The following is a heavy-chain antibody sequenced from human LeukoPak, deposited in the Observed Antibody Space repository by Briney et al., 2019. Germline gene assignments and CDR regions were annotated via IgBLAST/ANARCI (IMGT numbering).Heavy chain of an antibody. D-gene: IGHD1-1*01. Sequence: SETLSLTCTVSGGSISSSSYSWGWIRQPPGKGLEWIGSIYYSGSTYYNPSLRSRVTISVDTSKNQFSLKLSSVTAADTAVYYCARRNTYNSYDYWGQGTLVTVSS. CDR3: ARRNTYNSYDY. J-gene: IGHJ4*02. CDR1: GGSISSSSYS. V-gene: IGHV4-39*01. CDR2: IYYSGST.